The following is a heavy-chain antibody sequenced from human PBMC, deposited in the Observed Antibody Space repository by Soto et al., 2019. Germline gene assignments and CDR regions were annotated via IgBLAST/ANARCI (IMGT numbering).Heavy chain of an antibody. D-gene: IGHD1-26*01. CDR3: ARRGSGSYYDY. CDR2: ISGSGGST. CDR1: GFTFSSYA. Sequence: EVQLLESGGGLVQPGGSLRLSCAASGFTFSSYAMRWVRQAPVKGPEWVSAISGSGGSTYYADSVKGRFTISRDNSKNTRYLQMNSLRAEDTAVYYCARRGSGSYYDYWGQGTLVTVSS. V-gene: IGHV3-23*01. J-gene: IGHJ4*02.